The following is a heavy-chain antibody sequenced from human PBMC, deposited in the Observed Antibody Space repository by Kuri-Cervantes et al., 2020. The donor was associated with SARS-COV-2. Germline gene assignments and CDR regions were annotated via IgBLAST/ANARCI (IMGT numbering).Heavy chain of an antibody. J-gene: IGHJ6*03. D-gene: IGHD6-6*01. CDR1: GFTGSSNY. Sequence: GGSLRLSCAASGFTGSSNYMSWVRQAPGKGLEWVSVIYSGGSTYYADSVKGRFTISRDNSKNTLYRQMNSLRAEDTSVYYCARDRSIAARPASYYYYMDVWGKGTTVTVSS. CDR3: ARDRSIAARPASYYYYMDV. V-gene: IGHV3-53*01. CDR2: IYSGGST.